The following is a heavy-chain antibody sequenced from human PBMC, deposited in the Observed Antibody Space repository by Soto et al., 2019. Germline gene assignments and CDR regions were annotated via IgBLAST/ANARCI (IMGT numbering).Heavy chain of an antibody. CDR2: INPSGGST. Sequence: ASVKVSCKASGYTFTSYGISWVRQAPGQGLEWMGIINPSGGSTSYAQKFQGRVTMTRDTSTSTVYMELSSLRSEDTAVYYCARLQWNPEGDDYWGQGTLVTVSS. CDR1: GYTFTSYG. J-gene: IGHJ4*02. V-gene: IGHV1-46*01. CDR3: ARLQWNPEGDDY. D-gene: IGHD1-1*01.